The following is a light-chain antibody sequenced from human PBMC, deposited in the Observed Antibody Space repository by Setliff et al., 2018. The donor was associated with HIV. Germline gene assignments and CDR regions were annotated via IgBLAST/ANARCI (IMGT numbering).Light chain of an antibody. CDR2: EVS. CDR3: SSYRGGSTLFV. CDR1: RSDVGAYNY. V-gene: IGLV2-14*01. J-gene: IGLJ1*01. Sequence: QSALTQPASVSGSPGQSITISFTGTRSDVGAYNYVSWYQQHPGKAPKLVIYEVSNRPSGVSNRFSGSKSGNTASLTISGLQTEDEAHYFCSSYRGGSTLFVLGPGTKVTVL.